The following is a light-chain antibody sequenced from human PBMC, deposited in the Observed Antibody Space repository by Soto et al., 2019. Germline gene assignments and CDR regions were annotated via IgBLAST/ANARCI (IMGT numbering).Light chain of an antibody. V-gene: IGKV1-33*01. J-gene: IGKJ3*01. Sequence: DIQMTQSPSSLSASVGDRVTITCQASQDITNSLNWYQQKPGKAPKVLIYDASILETGVPSRFSGSGSGTDFTFIIIILQPEDVATYYCQQYDNLPLTFGPGTTVDIE. CDR1: QDITNS. CDR2: DAS. CDR3: QQYDNLPLT.